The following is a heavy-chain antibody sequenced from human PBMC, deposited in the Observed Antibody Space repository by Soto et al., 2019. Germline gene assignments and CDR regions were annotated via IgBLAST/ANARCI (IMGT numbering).Heavy chain of an antibody. V-gene: IGHV2-5*01. Sequence: SGPTLVNPRQTLTLTGTFSVFSLSTSGVGVGWIRQPPGKALEWLALIYWNDDKRYSPSLKSRLTITQDTSKNQVVLTMTNMDPVDTATYYCAHSGAVVVAAPVLGRRAEKKHYYYGMDVWGQGTTVTVSS. CDR3: AHSGAVVVAAPVLGRRAEKKHYYYGMDV. D-gene: IGHD2-15*01. J-gene: IGHJ6*02. CDR1: VFSLSTSGVG. CDR2: IYWNDDK.